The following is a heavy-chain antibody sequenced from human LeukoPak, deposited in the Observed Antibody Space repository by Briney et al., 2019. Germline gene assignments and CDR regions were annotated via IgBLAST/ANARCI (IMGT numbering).Heavy chain of an antibody. CDR1: GYTFTSYD. CDR3: ARGSPRRMVRGVYYFDY. V-gene: IGHV1-8*01. J-gene: IGHJ4*02. D-gene: IGHD3-10*01. Sequence: ASVKVSCKASGYTFTSYDINWVRQATGQGREWMGWMNPNSGITGYAQKFQGRVTMTRNTSISTAYMELSSLRSEDTVVYYCARGSPRRMVRGVYYFDYWGQGTLVTVSS. CDR2: MNPNSGIT.